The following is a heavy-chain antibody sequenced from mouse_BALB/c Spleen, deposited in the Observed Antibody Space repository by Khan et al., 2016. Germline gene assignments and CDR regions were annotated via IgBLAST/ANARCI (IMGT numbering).Heavy chain of an antibody. CDR1: GFDFSRYW. Sequence: EVKLLESGGGLVQPGGSLKLSCAASGFDFSRYWMSWVRQAPGKGLEWIGEINPDSRTINYAPSLKDKLTISRDNAKNTLYLQMRKVRTEDTALYYCARARYYGYLAYWGQGTLVTVSA. CDR2: INPDSRTI. J-gene: IGHJ3*01. CDR3: ARARYYGYLAY. D-gene: IGHD1-1*01. V-gene: IGHV4-1*02.